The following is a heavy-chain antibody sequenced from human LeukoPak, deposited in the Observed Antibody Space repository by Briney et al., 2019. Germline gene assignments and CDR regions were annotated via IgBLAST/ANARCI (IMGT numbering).Heavy chain of an antibody. J-gene: IGHJ4*02. Sequence: ASVKVSCKVSGYTLTELSMHWVRQAPGKGLEWMGGFDPEDGETIYAQKFQGRVTITADKSTSTAYMELSSLRSEDTAVYYCAREYCSGGSCYKDYWGQGTLVTVSS. D-gene: IGHD2-15*01. CDR1: GYTLTELS. CDR3: AREYCSGGSCYKDY. CDR2: FDPEDGET. V-gene: IGHV1-24*01.